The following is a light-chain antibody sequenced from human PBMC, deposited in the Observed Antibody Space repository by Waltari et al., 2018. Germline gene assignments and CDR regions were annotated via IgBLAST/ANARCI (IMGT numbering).Light chain of an antibody. J-gene: IGKJ1*01. CDR1: QSVSSN. V-gene: IGKV3-15*01. Sequence: EIVMTQSPATLSVSPGERATLSCRASQSVSSNLAWDQQQPGQAPRLLIDGASTRATGIPARFSGSGSGTEFTLTISSLQSEDFAVYFCQQYYNWPRGFGQGTKVEIK. CDR3: QQYYNWPRG. CDR2: GAS.